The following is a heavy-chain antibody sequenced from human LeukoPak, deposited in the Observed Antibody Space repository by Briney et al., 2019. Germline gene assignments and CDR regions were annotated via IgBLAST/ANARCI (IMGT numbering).Heavy chain of an antibody. CDR1: GGSINNYY. V-gene: IGHV4-59*01. Sequence: PSETLSLTCTVSGGSINNYYRSWIRQPPGKGLEWIGYIYYSGNTNYNPSLKSRVTISVDTSKNQFSLRLTSVTAADTAVYYCARGRIYYDSTGYYYWGQGTLVTVSS. CDR3: ARGRIYYDSTGYYY. J-gene: IGHJ4*02. D-gene: IGHD3-22*01. CDR2: IYYSGNT.